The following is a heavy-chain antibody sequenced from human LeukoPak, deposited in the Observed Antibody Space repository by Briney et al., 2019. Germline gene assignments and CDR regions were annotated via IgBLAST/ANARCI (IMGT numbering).Heavy chain of an antibody. CDR2: ITTNGGTT. Sequence: GGSLRLSCAASGFSVSINYMAWVRQAPGKGLDYLSGITTNGGTTYYADSVKGRFTISRDNSKNTLYLQMGSLRADDMAVYYCARDQMELGVTHFDSWGQGALVTVSS. V-gene: IGHV3-64*02. J-gene: IGHJ4*02. D-gene: IGHD1-7*01. CDR3: ARDQMELGVTHFDS. CDR1: GFSVSINY.